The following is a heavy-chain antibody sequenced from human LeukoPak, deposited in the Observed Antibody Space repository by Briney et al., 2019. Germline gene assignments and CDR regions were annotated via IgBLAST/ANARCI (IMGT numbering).Heavy chain of an antibody. CDR1: GFTFSSYA. V-gene: IGHV3-23*01. J-gene: IGHJ4*02. D-gene: IGHD2-15*01. CDR2: ISSSGGST. Sequence: GGSLRLSCAASGFTFSSYAMSWVRQAPGKGLEWVSAISSSGGSTYYADSVKGRFTISRDNSKDTLYLQMNSLRAEDTAVYYCAKAGLSSVDYWGQGTLVTVSS. CDR3: AKAGLSSVDY.